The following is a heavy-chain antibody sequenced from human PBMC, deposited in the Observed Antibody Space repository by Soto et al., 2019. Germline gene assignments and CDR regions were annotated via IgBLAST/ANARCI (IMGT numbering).Heavy chain of an antibody. V-gene: IGHV3-53*02. CDR1: GFTVGSSY. D-gene: IGHD4-4*01. Sequence: EVQLVETGGGVIQPGGSLRLSCTASGFTVGSSYMSWVRQAPGKGPEWVSVMYSGGSTYYSDSVKGRFTISRDNSKNKLYLKMNSLGADDTDVYLCARVISVMSTWFDHWGQGTLVTVSS. CDR2: MYSGGST. J-gene: IGHJ5*02. CDR3: ARVISVMSTWFDH.